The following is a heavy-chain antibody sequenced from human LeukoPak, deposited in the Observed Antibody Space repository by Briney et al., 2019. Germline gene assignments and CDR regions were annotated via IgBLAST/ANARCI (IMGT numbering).Heavy chain of an antibody. CDR1: GYSFTSYW. Sequence: GESLKISCKGSGYSFTSYWIGWVRQMPGKGLEWMGIIYPGDSDTRYSPSFQGQVTISADKSISPAYLQWSSLTASDTAMYYCARLRDIVVVPAAGFDYWGQGTLVTVSS. CDR2: IYPGDSDT. CDR3: ARLRDIVVVPAAGFDY. V-gene: IGHV5-51*01. D-gene: IGHD2-2*01. J-gene: IGHJ4*02.